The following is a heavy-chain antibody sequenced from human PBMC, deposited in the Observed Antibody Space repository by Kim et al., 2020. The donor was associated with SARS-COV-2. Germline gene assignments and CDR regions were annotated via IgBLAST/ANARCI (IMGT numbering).Heavy chain of an antibody. CDR3: AKDIGALMVRGPYGMDV. D-gene: IGHD3-10*01. CDR1: GFTFDDYA. V-gene: IGHV3-9*01. CDR2: ISWNSGSI. Sequence: GGSLRLSCAASGFTFDDYAMHWVRQAPGKGLEWVSGISWNSGSIGYADSVKGRFTISRDNAKNSLYLQMNSLRAEDSALYYCAKDIGALMVRGPYGMDVWGQGTTVTVSS. J-gene: IGHJ6*02.